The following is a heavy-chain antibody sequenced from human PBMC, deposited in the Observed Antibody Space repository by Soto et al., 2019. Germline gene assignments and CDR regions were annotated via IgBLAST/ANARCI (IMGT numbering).Heavy chain of an antibody. V-gene: IGHV1-46*01. CDR2: INPSGSST. Sequence: ASVKVSCKSSGYTFASHWMHWVRQAPGQGLEWMGVINPSGSSTIYAQTFRGRVTMTRDTSKGTNYLELSSMRSDDTAVYYCARDQRVTWSGFTCWGVDPWG. J-gene: IGHJ5*02. D-gene: IGHD3-3*01. CDR3: ARDQRVTWSGFTCWGVDP. CDR1: GYTFASHW.